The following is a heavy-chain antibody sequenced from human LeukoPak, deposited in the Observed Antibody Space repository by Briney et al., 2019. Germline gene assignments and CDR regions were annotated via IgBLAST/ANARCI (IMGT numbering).Heavy chain of an antibody. V-gene: IGHV4-59*01. D-gene: IGHD3-10*01. CDR3: ASHSWFGEGNFDY. CDR2: IYYSGST. J-gene: IGHJ4*02. Sequence: SETLSLTCTVSGGSISSYYWSWIRQPPGKGLEWIGYIYYSGSTNYNPSLKSRVTISVDTSKNQFSLKLSSVTAADTAVYYCASHSWFGEGNFDYWGQGTLVTVSS. CDR1: GGSISSYY.